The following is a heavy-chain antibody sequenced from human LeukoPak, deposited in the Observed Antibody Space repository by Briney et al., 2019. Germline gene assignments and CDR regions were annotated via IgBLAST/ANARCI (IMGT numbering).Heavy chain of an antibody. CDR2: IRYDGSNK. Sequence: GSLRLSCAASGFTFSSYGMHWVRQAPGKGLEWVAFIRYDGSNKYYADSVKGRFTISRDNSKNTLYLQMNSLRAEDTAVYHCAKTPIIGQGWLRGSFDYWGQGTLVTVSS. CDR3: AKTPIIGQGWLRGSFDY. J-gene: IGHJ4*02. V-gene: IGHV3-30*02. CDR1: GFTFSSYG. D-gene: IGHD5-12*01.